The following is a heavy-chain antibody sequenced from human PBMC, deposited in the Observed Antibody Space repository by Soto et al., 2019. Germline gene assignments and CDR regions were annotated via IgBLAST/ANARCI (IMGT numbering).Heavy chain of an antibody. CDR3: ASAGWEVDATGNYYFDY. Sequence: QVQLVQSGAEVKKPGASVKVSCKASGYTFTSYDINWVRQATGQGLEWMGWMNPNSGNTGYAQKFQGRVIMTWDTSVSAAYVGLSCLGSEGAGVYYCASAGWEVDATGNYYFDYWGQGTLVTVSS. D-gene: IGHD2-15*01. V-gene: IGHV1-8*01. CDR1: GYTFTSYD. CDR2: MNPNSGNT. J-gene: IGHJ4*02.